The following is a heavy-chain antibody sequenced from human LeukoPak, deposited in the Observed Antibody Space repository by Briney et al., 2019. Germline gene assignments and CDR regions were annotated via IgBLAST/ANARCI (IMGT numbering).Heavy chain of an antibody. J-gene: IGHJ4*02. D-gene: IGHD3-22*01. CDR2: ISSSGSTI. CDR3: ARARYDSSGYYSDY. CDR1: GFTFSDYY. V-gene: IGHV3-11*04. Sequence: GGSLRLSCAASGFTFSDYYMSWIRQAPGKGLEWVSYISSSGSTIYYADSVKGRFTISRDNSKNTLYLQMNSLRAEDTAVYYCARARYDSSGYYSDYWGQGTLVTVSS.